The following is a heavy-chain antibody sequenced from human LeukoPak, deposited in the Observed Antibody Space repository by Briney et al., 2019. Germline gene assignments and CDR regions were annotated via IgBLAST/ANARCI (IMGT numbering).Heavy chain of an antibody. CDR2: INHSGST. D-gene: IGHD6-13*01. Sequence: SETLSLTCAVYGGSFSGYYWSWIRQPPGKGLEWIGEINHSGSTNYNPSPKSRVTISVDTSKNQFSLKLSSVTAADTAVYYCARMQQLTQMVDYWGQGTLVTVSS. CDR1: GGSFSGYY. J-gene: IGHJ4*02. CDR3: ARMQQLTQMVDY. V-gene: IGHV4-34*01.